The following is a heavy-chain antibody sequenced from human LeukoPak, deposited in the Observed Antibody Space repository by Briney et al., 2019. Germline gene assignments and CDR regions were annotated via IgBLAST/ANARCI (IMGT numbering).Heavy chain of an antibody. J-gene: IGHJ4*02. CDR1: GFTFSSYW. Sequence: GGSLRLSCAASGFTFSSYWMSWVRQAPGKGLVWVSRISNDGSSTTYADSVKGRFTISRDDAKNTVYLQMNSLRAEDTAVYYCVRDSPTGYYTDHWGQGTLVTVSS. CDR2: ISNDGSST. CDR3: VRDSPTGYYTDH. V-gene: IGHV3-74*01. D-gene: IGHD3/OR15-3a*01.